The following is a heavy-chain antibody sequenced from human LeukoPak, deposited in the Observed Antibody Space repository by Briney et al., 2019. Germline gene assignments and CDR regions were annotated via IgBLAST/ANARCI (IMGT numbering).Heavy chain of an antibody. CDR3: TRDLMDFDYGDKGGNY. Sequence: GGSLTLSCPASRFAFSSHWRHWLRQVPGKGLVWLSRINSDGSNTIYADSVEGRFTISRDNVKNTPYLQMNSLRAEDTAVYYCTRDLMDFDYGDKGGNYWGQGTLVTVSS. D-gene: IGHD4-23*01. J-gene: IGHJ4*02. CDR2: INSDGSNT. V-gene: IGHV3-74*01. CDR1: RFAFSSHW.